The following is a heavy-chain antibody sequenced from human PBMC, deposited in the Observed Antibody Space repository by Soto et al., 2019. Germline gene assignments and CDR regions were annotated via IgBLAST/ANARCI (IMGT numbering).Heavy chain of an antibody. V-gene: IGHV1-18*01. CDR1: SYTFTSYG. CDR2: ISPYNGDT. CDR3: ARDSYRILNFDY. J-gene: IGHJ4*02. Sequence: QVQLVQSGAEVKKPGASVKVSCKASSYTFTSYGISWVRQAPGQGLEWMGWISPYNGDTNYAQNLQGRVTMTTDTSTNPAYMELRNLRFDDTAVYYCARDSYRILNFDYWGQGTPVTVSS.